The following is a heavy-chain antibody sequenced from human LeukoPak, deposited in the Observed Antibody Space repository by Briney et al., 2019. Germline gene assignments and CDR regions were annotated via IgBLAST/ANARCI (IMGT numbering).Heavy chain of an antibody. J-gene: IGHJ6*02. CDR3: ARQVSGWWYYYYGMDV. CDR1: GGSFSGYY. CDR2: INHSGST. Sequence: PSETLSLTCAVYGGSFSGYYWSWIRQPPGKGLEWIGEINHSGSTNYNPSLKSRVTISVDTSKNQFSLKLSSVTAADTAVYYCARQVSGWWYYYYGMDVWGQGTTVTVSS. D-gene: IGHD6-19*01. V-gene: IGHV4-34*01.